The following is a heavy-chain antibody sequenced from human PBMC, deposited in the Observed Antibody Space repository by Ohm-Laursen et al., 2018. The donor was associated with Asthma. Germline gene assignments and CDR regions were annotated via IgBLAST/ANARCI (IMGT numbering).Heavy chain of an antibody. V-gene: IGHV4-59*07. CDR2: ISSSGNT. CDR1: GGSISTYY. Sequence: SDTLSLTCTVSGGSISTYYCSWIRQPPGKGLEWIGFISSSGNTYYNPSLKSRVTISVDTSKNQFSLKLSSVTAADTAVYYCASYPLVGGYFDYWGQGTLVTVSS. CDR3: ASYPLVGGYFDY. J-gene: IGHJ4*02. D-gene: IGHD2-15*01.